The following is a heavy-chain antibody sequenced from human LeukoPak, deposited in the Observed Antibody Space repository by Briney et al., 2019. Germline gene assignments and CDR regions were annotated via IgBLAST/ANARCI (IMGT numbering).Heavy chain of an antibody. CDR2: IYYSGST. J-gene: IGHJ6*04. D-gene: IGHD3-3*01. V-gene: IGHV4-39*01. CDR3: ARHPYYDFWSGTDV. CDR1: GGSISSSSYY. Sequence: PSEALSLTCTVSGGSISSSSYYWSWIRQPPGKGLEWIGSIYYSGSTYYNPSLKSRVTISVDTSKNQFSLKLSSVTAADTAVYYCARHPYYDFWSGTDVWGKGTTVTVSS.